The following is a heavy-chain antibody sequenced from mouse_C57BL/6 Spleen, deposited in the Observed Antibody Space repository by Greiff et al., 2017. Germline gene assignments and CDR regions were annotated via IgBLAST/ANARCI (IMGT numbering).Heavy chain of an antibody. V-gene: IGHV1-52*01. CDR2: IDPSDSET. J-gene: IGHJ3*01. Sequence: QVQLQQPGAELVRPGSSVKLSCKASGYTFTSYWMHWVKQRPIQGLEWIGNIDPSDSETHYNQKFKDKDTLTVDKSSSTAYMQLSSLTSEDSAVYYCAREAGGPGFAYWGQGTLVTVSA. D-gene: IGHD1-1*02. CDR1: GYTFTSYW. CDR3: AREAGGPGFAY.